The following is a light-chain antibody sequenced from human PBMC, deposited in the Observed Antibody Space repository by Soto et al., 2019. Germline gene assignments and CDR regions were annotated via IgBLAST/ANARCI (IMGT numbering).Light chain of an antibody. V-gene: IGLV1-44*01. CDR2: NNN. CDR3: ATWDDSLPAV. CDR1: TSNIGSKT. J-gene: IGLJ2*01. Sequence: QSVLTQPPSASGTPGQRVTISCSGSTSNIGSKTGSSYQQLPGSAPRVLIYNNNDRPSAVPDRVSGSKSGTSASLAISGLQSEDEADYYCATWDDSLPAVFGGGTQLTVL.